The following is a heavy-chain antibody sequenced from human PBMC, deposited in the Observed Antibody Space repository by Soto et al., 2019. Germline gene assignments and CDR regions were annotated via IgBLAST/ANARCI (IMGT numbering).Heavy chain of an antibody. J-gene: IGHJ3*02. CDR1: GYTFTSYD. D-gene: IGHD1-26*01. Sequence: GASVKVSCKASGYTFTSYDINWVRQATGQGLEWMGWMNPNSGNTGYAQKFQGRVTMTKNTLYLHMNSLRAEDTAVYYCATHTRWEVLRAFDIWGQGTMVTVSS. CDR2: MNPNSGNT. CDR3: ATHTRWEVLRAFDI. V-gene: IGHV1-8*01.